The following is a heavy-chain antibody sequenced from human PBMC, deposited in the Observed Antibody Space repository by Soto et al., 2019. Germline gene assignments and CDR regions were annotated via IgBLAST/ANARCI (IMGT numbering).Heavy chain of an antibody. Sequence: GSSVKVSCKVSGYTLTELSMHWVRQAPGKGLEWMGGFDPEDGETIYAQKFQGIVTMTEDTSTDTAYMELSSLRSEDTAVYYCATAVYCSSTSCPNNWFDSWGQGTLVTVSS. J-gene: IGHJ5*01. V-gene: IGHV1-24*01. CDR3: ATAVYCSSTSCPNNWFDS. CDR2: FDPEDGET. CDR1: GYTLTELS. D-gene: IGHD2-2*01.